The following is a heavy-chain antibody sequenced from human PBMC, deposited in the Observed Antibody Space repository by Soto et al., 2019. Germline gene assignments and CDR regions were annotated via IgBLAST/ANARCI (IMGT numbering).Heavy chain of an antibody. CDR1: GLTFSSYG. V-gene: IGHV3-33*01. CDR2: IWYDGSNK. Sequence: GGSLRLSCAASGLTFSSYGMHWVRQAPGKGLEWVAVIWYDGSNKYYADSVKGRFTISRDNSKNTLYLQMNSLRAEDTAVYYCAREWRYCSSTSCRYYYYGMDVWGQGTTVTVSS. J-gene: IGHJ6*02. D-gene: IGHD2-2*01. CDR3: AREWRYCSSTSCRYYYYGMDV.